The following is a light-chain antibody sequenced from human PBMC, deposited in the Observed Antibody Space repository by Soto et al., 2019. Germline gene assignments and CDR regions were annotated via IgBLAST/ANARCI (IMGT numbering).Light chain of an antibody. CDR1: SSDVGSYNY. CDR2: DVS. J-gene: IGLJ1*01. V-gene: IGLV2-14*03. CDR3: SSYTTSGTLV. Sequence: QSALTQPASVSGSPGQSIIISCTGTSSDVGSYNYVSWYQHHPGKAPKFMIYDVSNRPSGVSNRFSGSKSGNTASMTISGLQAEDEADYYCSSYTTSGTLVFGSGTKLTVL.